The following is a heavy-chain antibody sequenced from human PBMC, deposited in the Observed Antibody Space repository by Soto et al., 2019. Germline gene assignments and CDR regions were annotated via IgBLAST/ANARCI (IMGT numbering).Heavy chain of an antibody. CDR1: GFTFSYYW. J-gene: IGHJ3*01. CDR2: INSDGSST. Sequence: EVQLVESGGGLVRPGGSLRLSCAASGFTFSYYWMRWVRQAPGKGLVWVSRINSDGSSTTYADFVKGRFIISRDNDRNTVDLQMTCVRFEDTAVYYCARGDRVAFDPWGQGTVVTVSS. CDR3: ARGDRVAFDP. V-gene: IGHV3-74*01.